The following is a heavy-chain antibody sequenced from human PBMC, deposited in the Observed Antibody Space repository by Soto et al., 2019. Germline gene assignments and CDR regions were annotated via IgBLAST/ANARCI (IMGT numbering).Heavy chain of an antibody. CDR3: ARVGITMVRGVIHYYGMDV. V-gene: IGHV4-31*03. Sequence: QVQLQESGPGLVKPSQTLSLTCTVSGGSISSGGYYWSWIRQHPGKGLEWIGYIYYSGSTYYNPSLNRRVTISVDTCKNQFSLKRSSVTAADTAVYYCARVGITMVRGVIHYYGMDVWGQGTTVTVSS. D-gene: IGHD3-10*01. CDR2: IYYSGST. CDR1: GGSISSGGYY. J-gene: IGHJ6*02.